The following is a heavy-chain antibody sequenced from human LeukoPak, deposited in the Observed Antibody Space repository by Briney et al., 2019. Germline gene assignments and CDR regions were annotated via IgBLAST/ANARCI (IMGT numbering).Heavy chain of an antibody. V-gene: IGHV4-30-4*08. D-gene: IGHD3-10*01. CDR3: ARDPDPGNLDSGSYYPH. CDR2: IYYSGST. J-gene: IGHJ1*01. CDR1: GGSVSSGSYH. Sequence: PSETLSLTCTVSGGSVSSGSYHWSWIRQPPGKGLEWIGYIYYSGSTYYNPSLKSRVTISVDTSKNQFSLKLSSVTAADTAVYYCARDPDPGNLDSGSYYPHWGQGTLVTVSS.